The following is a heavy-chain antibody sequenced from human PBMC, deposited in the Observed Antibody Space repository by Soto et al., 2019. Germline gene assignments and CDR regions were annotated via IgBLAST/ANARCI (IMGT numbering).Heavy chain of an antibody. CDR2: IRGSGADT. V-gene: IGHV3-23*01. CDR3: AKLTRDSSSSWLFDY. Sequence: EVQLLESGGGLVQPGGSLRLSCAASGFTFNTYAMTWVRQAPGKGLEWVSTIRGSGADTYFADSVKGRFTISRDNSKNTLYLQMNSLRAEDTALYYCAKLTRDSSSSWLFDYWGQGTLVTVSS. J-gene: IGHJ4*02. D-gene: IGHD6-6*01. CDR1: GFTFNTYA.